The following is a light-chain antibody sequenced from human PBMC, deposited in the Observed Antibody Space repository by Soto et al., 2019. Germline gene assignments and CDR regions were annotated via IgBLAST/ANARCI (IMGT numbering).Light chain of an antibody. CDR1: QSIRSK. Sequence: EIVMPQSAAPLSVSPGEGATLSCRSSQSIRSKLAWYRHKPGQPPSLLIYEASTRATGIPARFSGSGSGTEFTLTISSLQSEDVAIYYCQHYDNLPFTFGQGTRLEIK. CDR2: EAS. CDR3: QHYDNLPFT. V-gene: IGKV3-15*01. J-gene: IGKJ5*01.